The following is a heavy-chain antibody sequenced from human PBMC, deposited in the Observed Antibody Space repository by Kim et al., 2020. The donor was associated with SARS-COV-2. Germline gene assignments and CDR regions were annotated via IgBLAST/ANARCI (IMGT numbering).Heavy chain of an antibody. Sequence: ASVKVSCKASGYTFTSYAMHWVRQAPGQRLEWMGWISPGNGNTKYSQKFQGRVTITRDTSASTAYMDLSSLRSEDTAVYYCVTRIAGATDYWGQGTLVTV. D-gene: IGHD6-13*01. V-gene: IGHV1-3*01. CDR1: GYTFTSYA. J-gene: IGHJ4*02. CDR3: VTRIAGATDY. CDR2: ISPGNGNT.